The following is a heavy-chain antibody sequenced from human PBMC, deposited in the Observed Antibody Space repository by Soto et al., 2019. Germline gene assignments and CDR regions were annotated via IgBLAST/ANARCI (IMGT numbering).Heavy chain of an antibody. J-gene: IGHJ4*02. D-gene: IGHD2-2*01. CDR3: ARGDASGY. CDR1: GFTFSSYE. Sequence: EVQLVESGGGFVQPGGSLRLSCVASGFTFSSYEMNWVRQAPGKGPQWVSYIDISGSAIYYADSVKGRFTISRDNAKNSLYLQMNSLRAEDTALYYCARGDASGYWGQGTLVTVSS. CDR2: IDISGSAI. V-gene: IGHV3-48*03.